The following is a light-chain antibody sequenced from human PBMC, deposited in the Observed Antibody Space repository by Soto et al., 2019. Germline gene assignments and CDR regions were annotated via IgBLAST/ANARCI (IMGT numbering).Light chain of an antibody. Sequence: RVSQSPSSLSASVGDRVTITCRASQGISNYLAWYQQKPGKVPKLLIYAASTLQSGVPSRFSGSGSGTDFTLTISSLQPEDVATYYCQKYNSAPPWTFGQGTKVAIK. CDR2: AAS. J-gene: IGKJ1*01. CDR3: QKYNSAPPWT. V-gene: IGKV1-27*01. CDR1: QGISNY.